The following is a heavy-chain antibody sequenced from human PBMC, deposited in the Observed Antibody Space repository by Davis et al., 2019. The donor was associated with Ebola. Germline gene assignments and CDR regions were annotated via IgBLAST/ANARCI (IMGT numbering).Heavy chain of an antibody. J-gene: IGHJ6*04. V-gene: IGHV6-1*01. D-gene: IGHD3-10*01. Sequence: HSQALSLTCAISGDSVSSAGWNWIRQSPSRGLEWLGRTYYKSKWYNDYAVSVKSRININPDTSKNQFSLQLNSVTPEDTALYYCARGWLRGGLDVWGEGTTVTVSS. CDR1: GDSVSSAG. CDR3: ARGWLRGGLDV. CDR2: TYYKSKWYN.